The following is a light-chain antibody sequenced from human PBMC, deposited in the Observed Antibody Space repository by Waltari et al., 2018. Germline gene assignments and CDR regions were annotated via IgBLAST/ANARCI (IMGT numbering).Light chain of an antibody. CDR1: SGDVGFSNY. CDR3: NSYTGSSSWV. CDR2: DVS. Sequence: QSALTQPASLSASPGQSITISRTGTSGDVGFSNYVSCYQQHPGKAPRLIIYDVSERPSGVSNRFSGSKSGNTASLTISGLQAEDEADYYCNSYTGSSSWVFGGGTKLIVL. V-gene: IGLV2-14*03. J-gene: IGLJ3*02.